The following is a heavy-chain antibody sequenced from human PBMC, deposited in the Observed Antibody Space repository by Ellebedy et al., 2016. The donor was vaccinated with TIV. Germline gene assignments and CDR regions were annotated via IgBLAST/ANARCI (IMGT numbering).Heavy chain of an antibody. V-gene: IGHV1-18*04. CDR1: GYTFTNYG. Sequence: AASVKVSCKASGYTFTNYGISWVRQAPGQGLEWMGWISGYNGNTYSAQKLQGRVSMITDTSTSTGYLELRSLRSDDTAVYYCARDTSSSADYWGQGTLVTVSS. CDR3: ARDTSSSADY. CDR2: ISGYNGNT. J-gene: IGHJ4*02. D-gene: IGHD6-6*01.